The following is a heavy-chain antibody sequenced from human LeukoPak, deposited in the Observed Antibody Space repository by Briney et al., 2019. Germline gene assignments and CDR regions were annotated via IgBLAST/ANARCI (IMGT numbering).Heavy chain of an antibody. CDR1: GDSLNSYY. D-gene: IGHD6-19*01. CDR2: ISYSGNT. V-gene: IGHV4-59*01. CDR3: ARECRSSGWFES. J-gene: IGHJ5*01. Sequence: PSETLSLTCTVSGDSLNSYYWSWIRQPPGKGLEWVGFISYSGNTQYNPSLESRVTISVDTSNNQFSLELSSVTAADTAVYYCARECRSSGWFESWGPGTLVTVSS.